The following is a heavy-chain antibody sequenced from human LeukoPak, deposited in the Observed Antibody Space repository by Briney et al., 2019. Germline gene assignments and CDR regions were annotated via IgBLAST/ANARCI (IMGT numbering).Heavy chain of an antibody. CDR3: ARGGYSYGSSFDY. CDR2: IYSGGST. V-gene: IGHV3-53*01. Sequence: PGGSLRLSCAASGFTVSSNYMSWVRQAPGKGLEWVSVIYSGGSTYYADSVKGRFTISRDNSKNTLYLQMNSLRAEDTAVYYCARGGYSYGSSFDYWGQGTLVTVSS. J-gene: IGHJ4*02. CDR1: GFTVSSNY. D-gene: IGHD5-18*01.